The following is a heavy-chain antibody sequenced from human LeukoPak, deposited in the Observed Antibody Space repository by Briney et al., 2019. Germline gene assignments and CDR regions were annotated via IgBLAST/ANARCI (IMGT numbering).Heavy chain of an antibody. CDR2: IYYSGST. D-gene: IGHD3/OR15-3a*01. V-gene: IGHV4-39*07. CDR1: GGSISSSSYY. CDR3: AKFMSCGGDS. Sequence: SETLSLTCTVSGGSISSSSYYWGWIRQPPGKGLEWIGSIYYSGSTYYNPSLKSRVTISVDTSKNQFSLKLSSVTAADTAVYYRAKFMSCGGDSWGQGTVVTVSS. J-gene: IGHJ5*01.